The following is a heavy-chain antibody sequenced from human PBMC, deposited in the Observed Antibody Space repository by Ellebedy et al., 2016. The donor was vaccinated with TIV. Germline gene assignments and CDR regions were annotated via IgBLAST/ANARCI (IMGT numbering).Heavy chain of an antibody. CDR1: GYTLTELS. V-gene: IGHV1-24*01. Sequence: ASVKVSCXVSGYTLTELSMHWVRQAPGKGLEWMGGFDPEDGETIYAQKFQGRVTMTEDTSTDTAYMELSSLRSEDTAVYYCAAASGLVPAATYYYYYMDVWGKGTTVTVSS. CDR2: FDPEDGET. D-gene: IGHD2-2*01. J-gene: IGHJ6*03. CDR3: AAASGLVPAATYYYYYMDV.